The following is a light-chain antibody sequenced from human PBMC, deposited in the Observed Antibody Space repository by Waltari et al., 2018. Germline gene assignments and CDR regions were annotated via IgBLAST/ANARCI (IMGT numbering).Light chain of an antibody. J-gene: IGKJ4*01. CDR2: LAY. CDR3: QQSNSSPHT. V-gene: IGKV1-39*01. Sequence: DIQMNQSPSSLSASVGDRITITCRASQSIASNLNWYQQKPGRAPKLLIFLAYNLQSGVPSRFSGSGSGTDFTRTINNLQPEDFALYSCQQSNSSPHTFGGGTKVENK. CDR1: QSIASN.